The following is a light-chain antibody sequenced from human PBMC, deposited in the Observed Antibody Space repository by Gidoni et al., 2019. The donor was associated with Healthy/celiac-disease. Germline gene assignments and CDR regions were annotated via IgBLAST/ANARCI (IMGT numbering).Light chain of an antibody. CDR2: RNN. CDR3: AAWYVFWV. Sequence: PGQRDTISCSGSSSNIGSNYVYWYQQLTGTAPKLPIYRNNQRPSGVPVRFSGSKSGTSASLAISGLRSVDEADSYCAAWYVFWVFVVGTKLTVL. CDR1: SSNIGSNY. J-gene: IGLJ3*02. V-gene: IGLV1-47*01.